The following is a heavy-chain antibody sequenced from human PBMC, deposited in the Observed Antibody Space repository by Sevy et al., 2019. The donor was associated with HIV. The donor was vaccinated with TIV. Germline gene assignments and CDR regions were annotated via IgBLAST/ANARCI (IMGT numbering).Heavy chain of an antibody. J-gene: IGHJ4*02. D-gene: IGHD2-21*01. V-gene: IGHV3-30*02. Sequence: GGSLRLSCAASGFSFSSYGMHWVRQAPGKGLEWMSYIQYDGCNKDYGDSVKGRFTISRDNSKNTLYLQMNSLRVEDTAVFYCVKEGGGEGGDHWGQGTLVTVSS. CDR2: IQYDGCNK. CDR1: GFSFSSYG. CDR3: VKEGGGEGGDH.